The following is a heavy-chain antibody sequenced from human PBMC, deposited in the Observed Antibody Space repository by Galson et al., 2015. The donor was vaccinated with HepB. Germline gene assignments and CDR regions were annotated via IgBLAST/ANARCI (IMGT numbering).Heavy chain of an antibody. V-gene: IGHV3-30*03. Sequence: SLRLSCAASGFTFSSYGMHWVRQAPGKGLEWVAVISYDGGNKYYADSVKGRLTISRDNSKNTLYLQMNSLRAEDTAVYYCARDLRTGDYGDYLCGGGCASFDYWGQGTLVTVSS. J-gene: IGHJ4*02. D-gene: IGHD4-17*01. CDR3: ARDLRTGDYGDYLCGGGCASFDY. CDR2: ISYDGGNK. CDR1: GFTFSSYG.